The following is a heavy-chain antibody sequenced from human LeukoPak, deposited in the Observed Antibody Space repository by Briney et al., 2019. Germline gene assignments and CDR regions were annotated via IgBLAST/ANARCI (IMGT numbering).Heavy chain of an antibody. Sequence: GGSLRLSCAASGFSFSSYAMSWVRQGPGKGLEWVSATSGSGSSTYYADSVKGRFTISRDNAKNSLYLQMNSLRAEDTAVYYCARVYGDFWSGSPTSFDYWGQGTLVTVSS. CDR3: ARVYGDFWSGSPTSFDY. J-gene: IGHJ4*02. V-gene: IGHV3-23*01. D-gene: IGHD3-3*01. CDR2: TSGSGSST. CDR1: GFSFSSYA.